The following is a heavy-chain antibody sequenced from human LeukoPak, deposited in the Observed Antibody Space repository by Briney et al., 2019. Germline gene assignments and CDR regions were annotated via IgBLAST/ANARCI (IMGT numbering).Heavy chain of an antibody. CDR1: VFTFSDYY. V-gene: IGHV3-11*01. Sequence: GSLRLSCAASVFTFSDYYTSWIRQAPGEGLEWVSYISHSGRTMYYADSVKGRFTISRDNAKNSLYLQMNSLRAGDTAVYYCARDSIVRGNIGNDMDVWGKGTTVTVSS. J-gene: IGHJ6*03. D-gene: IGHD2-8*01. CDR2: ISHSGRTM. CDR3: ARDSIVRGNIGNDMDV.